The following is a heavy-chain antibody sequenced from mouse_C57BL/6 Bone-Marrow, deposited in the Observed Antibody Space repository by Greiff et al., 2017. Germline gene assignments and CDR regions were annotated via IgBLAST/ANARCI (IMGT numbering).Heavy chain of an antibody. V-gene: IGHV1-15*01. D-gene: IGHD1-2*01. CDR2: IDPETGGT. Sequence: VQLVESGAELVRPGASVTLSCKASGYTFTDYEMHWVKQTPVHGLEWIGAIDPETGGTAYNQKFKGKAILTADKSSSTAYMELRSLTSEYSAVYYCTRRLRHAMDYWGQGTSVTVSS. CDR1: GYTFTDYE. J-gene: IGHJ4*01. CDR3: TRRLRHAMDY.